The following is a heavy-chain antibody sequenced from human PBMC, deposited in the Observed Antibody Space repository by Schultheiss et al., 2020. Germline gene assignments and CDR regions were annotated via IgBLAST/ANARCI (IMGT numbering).Heavy chain of an antibody. J-gene: IGHJ6*03. D-gene: IGHD6-6*01. CDR1: GFTFSSYA. Sequence: GGSLRLSCAASGFTFSSYAMSWVRQAPGKGLEWVSAISGSGVSTYYADSVKGRFTISRDNAKKSLFLQMNSLRVEDTAVYYCVKVASSSSWGYYYYYYYMDVWGKGTTVTAP. CDR3: VKVASSSSWGYYYYYYYMDV. V-gene: IGHV3-23*01. CDR2: ISGSGVST.